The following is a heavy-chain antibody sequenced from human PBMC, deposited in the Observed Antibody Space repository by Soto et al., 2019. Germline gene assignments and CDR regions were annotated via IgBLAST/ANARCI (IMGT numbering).Heavy chain of an antibody. Sequence: GESLRISCTGSGYSFTSYGMHWVRQAPGEGLEWVAVIWYDGSNKYYADSVKGRFTISRDNSKNTLYLQMNSLRAEDTAVYYCAREAFYGGNRRYYYYGMDVWGQGTTVTVSS. CDR2: IWYDGSNK. CDR1: GYSFTSYG. V-gene: IGHV3-33*01. D-gene: IGHD4-17*01. J-gene: IGHJ6*02. CDR3: AREAFYGGNRRYYYYGMDV.